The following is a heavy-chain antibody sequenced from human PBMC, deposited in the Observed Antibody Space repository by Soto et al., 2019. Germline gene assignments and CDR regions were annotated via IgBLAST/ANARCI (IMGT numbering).Heavy chain of an antibody. CDR3: AREGGDSKGSWRWFGP. CDR1: GGSISSYY. Sequence: QVQLQESGPGLVKPSETLSLTCTVSGGSISSYYWSWIRQSPGKGLEWIGYIYYSGSTSYNPSLKSRVTNSIDTSTHQFSLKLSSVTAEDTAGYYCAREGGDSKGSWRWFGPWGQGTLVTVSS. J-gene: IGHJ5*02. CDR2: IYYSGST. V-gene: IGHV4-59*01. D-gene: IGHD6-13*01.